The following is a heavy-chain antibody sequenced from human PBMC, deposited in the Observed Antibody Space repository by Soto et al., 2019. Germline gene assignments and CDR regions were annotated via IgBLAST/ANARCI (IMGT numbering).Heavy chain of an antibody. V-gene: IGHV1-69*17. CDR3: ASGGFMKFGVVKLSGMNV. Sequence: QVQLVQSGAEMKKPGSSVKVSCRASGGTFSAYGINWVRQAPGQGLQYMGGIIPVFGITKYAQMFEGRLTLIADLSTNTAYMELSGLTSVDTAMYYCASGGFMKFGVVKLSGMNVWGQGTTVIVSS. CDR2: IIPVFGIT. CDR1: GGTFSAYG. J-gene: IGHJ6*02. D-gene: IGHD3-3*01.